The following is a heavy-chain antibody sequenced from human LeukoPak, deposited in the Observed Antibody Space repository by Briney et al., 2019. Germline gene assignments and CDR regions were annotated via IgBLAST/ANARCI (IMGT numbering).Heavy chain of an antibody. CDR2: INNSGRT. Sequence: SETLSLTCAVYGWTFSGYYWSWLRQPPGKGLEWIGEINNSGRTNYNPSLKSRVTISVDASKNQFSLKVSSVTAADTAVYYCARGGVFDVVGPAANRTNGFDPRGQGTLVTFSS. J-gene: IGHJ5*02. D-gene: IGHD2-2*01. CDR1: GWTFSGYY. CDR3: ARGGVFDVVGPAANRTNGFDP. V-gene: IGHV4-34*01.